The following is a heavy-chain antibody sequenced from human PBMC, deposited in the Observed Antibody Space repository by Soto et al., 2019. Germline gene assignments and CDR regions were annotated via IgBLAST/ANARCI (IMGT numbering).Heavy chain of an antibody. CDR3: ARIGGRYSYAHFDY. Sequence: SETLSLTCAVYGGSFSGYYWSWIRQPPGKGLEWIGEINHSGSTNYNPSLKSRVTISVDTSKNQFSLKLSSVTAADTAVYYCARIGGRYSYAHFDYWGQGTLVTV. D-gene: IGHD5-18*01. J-gene: IGHJ4*02. CDR2: INHSGST. CDR1: GGSFSGYY. V-gene: IGHV4-34*01.